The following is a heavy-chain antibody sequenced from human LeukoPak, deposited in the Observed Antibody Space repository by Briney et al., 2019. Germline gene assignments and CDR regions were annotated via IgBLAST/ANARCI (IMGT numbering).Heavy chain of an antibody. CDR1: GFTFSAYS. CDR2: ISGTSDYI. V-gene: IGHV3-21*01. Sequence: GGSLRLSCAVSGFTFSAYSMNWVRQAPGKGLEWVSSISGTSDYIYYADSVKGRFTISRDNAKNSLYLQMNSLRAEDTAVYYCARDRDWNSGFDYWGQGTLVTVSS. J-gene: IGHJ4*02. CDR3: ARDRDWNSGFDY. D-gene: IGHD1-7*01.